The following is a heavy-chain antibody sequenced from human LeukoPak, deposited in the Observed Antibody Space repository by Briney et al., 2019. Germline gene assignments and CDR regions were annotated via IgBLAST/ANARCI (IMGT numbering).Heavy chain of an antibody. CDR2: IYPGDSDT. V-gene: IGHV5-51*01. CDR1: GYSFTSYW. Sequence: PGESLKISCKGSGYSFTSYWIGWVRQMPGKGLEWMGIIYPGDSDTRYSPSFQGQVTISADKSISTAYLQWSSLKASDTAMYYCARRNYDILTGYPFDPWGQGTLVTVSS. J-gene: IGHJ5*02. D-gene: IGHD3-9*01. CDR3: ARRNYDILTGYPFDP.